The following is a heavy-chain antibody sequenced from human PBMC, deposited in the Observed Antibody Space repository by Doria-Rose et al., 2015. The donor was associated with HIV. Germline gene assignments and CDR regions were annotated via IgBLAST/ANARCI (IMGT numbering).Heavy chain of an antibody. V-gene: IGHV2-26*01. J-gene: IGHJ4*02. D-gene: IGHD6-13*01. CDR2: TFSDDER. CDR3: ARIKSSKWYHKYYFDF. Sequence: ITLKESGPVLVKPTETLTLTCTVSGVSLSSPGMGVSWIRQPPGKALEWLANTFSDDERSYKTSLKSRLTISRGTSKSQVVLTMTDMDPADTATYYCARIKSSKWYHKYYFDFWGQGTLVIVSA. CDR1: GVSLSSPGMG.